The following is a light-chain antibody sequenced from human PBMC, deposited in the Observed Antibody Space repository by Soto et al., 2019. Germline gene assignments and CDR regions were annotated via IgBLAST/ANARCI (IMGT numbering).Light chain of an antibody. V-gene: IGKV3-20*01. CDR3: QQYGGSPYT. CDR2: GAS. J-gene: IGKJ2*01. CDR1: QSVSNGY. Sequence: EIVLTQSPGTLSLSPGERATLSCRASQSVSNGYLAWYHQKPGQAPRLLIYGASTRATVIPDRFSGSGSGTDFTLTISRLEPEDCSVYFCQQYGGSPYTFGPGTKLEIK.